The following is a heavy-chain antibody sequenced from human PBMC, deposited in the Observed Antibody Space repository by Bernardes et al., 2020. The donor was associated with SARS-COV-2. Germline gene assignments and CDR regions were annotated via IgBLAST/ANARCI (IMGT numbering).Heavy chain of an antibody. J-gene: IGHJ6*02. Sequence: GWSLSRSCAASGFTFSDYSMNWVRQAPGQGLEWVSSISSSSSYIYYADSVKGRFTISRDNAKNSLYLQMNSLRAEDTAVYSCASLPEAYGSGSHRFYYGMDVWGQGTTVTVSS. CDR1: GFTFSDYS. D-gene: IGHD3-10*01. CDR3: ASLPEAYGSGSHRFYYGMDV. V-gene: IGHV3-21*01. CDR2: ISSSSSYI.